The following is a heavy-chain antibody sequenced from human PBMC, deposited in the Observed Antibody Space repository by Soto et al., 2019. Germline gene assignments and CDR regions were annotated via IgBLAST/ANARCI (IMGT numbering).Heavy chain of an antibody. CDR2: INHSGST. D-gene: IGHD2-8*02. Sequence: QVQLQQWGAGLLKPSETLSLTSAAYGGSFSGYYWTWFRQPPGTGREWIGEINHSGSTNYNPSLKNRVTISVDTSKNQFSLKLTSVTAADTAVYYCARDKITGLFDYWGQGTLVTVSS. V-gene: IGHV4-34*01. CDR3: ARDKITGLFDY. J-gene: IGHJ4*02. CDR1: GGSFSGYY.